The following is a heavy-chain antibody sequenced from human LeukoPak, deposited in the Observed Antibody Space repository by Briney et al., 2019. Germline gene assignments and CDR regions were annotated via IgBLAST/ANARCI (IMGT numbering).Heavy chain of an antibody. Sequence: SETLSLTCAVYGGSFSGYYWSWIRQPPGKGLEWIGEINHSGSTNYNPSLKSRVTISVDTSKNQFSLKLSSVTAADTAVYCCASRYCSSTSCYLPDYWGQGTLVTVSS. J-gene: IGHJ4*02. D-gene: IGHD2-2*01. CDR1: GGSFSGYY. CDR3: ASRYCSSTSCYLPDY. V-gene: IGHV4-34*01. CDR2: INHSGST.